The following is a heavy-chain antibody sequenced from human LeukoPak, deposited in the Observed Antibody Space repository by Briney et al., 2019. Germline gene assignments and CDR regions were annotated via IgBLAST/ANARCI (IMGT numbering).Heavy chain of an antibody. J-gene: IGHJ4*02. CDR3: ARGGYFDISGYPNFDY. CDR2: INWNGGST. CDR1: GFTFDDYG. Sequence: PGGSLRLSCAASGFTFDDYGMSWVRQAPGKGLEWVSGINWNGGSTDYADSVKGRFTISRDNAKNSLYLQMNSLRAEDTALYHCARGGYFDISGYPNFDYWGQGTLVTVSS. V-gene: IGHV3-20*01. D-gene: IGHD3-22*01.